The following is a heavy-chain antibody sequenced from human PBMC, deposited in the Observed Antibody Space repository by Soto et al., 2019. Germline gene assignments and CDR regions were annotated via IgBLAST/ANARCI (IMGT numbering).Heavy chain of an antibody. J-gene: IGHJ5*02. Sequence: GGSLRLSCAASGFTFTDHCMHWVRQAPGEGLEWVAVVWSDGSNKYYADSVKDRFTVSRDNSKNTLFLQMDNLRVEDTAVYYCARDFAVRQPPAWFDPWGQGTLVTVSS. D-gene: IGHD3-10*01. CDR1: GFTFTDHC. CDR3: ARDFAVRQPPAWFDP. V-gene: IGHV3-33*01. CDR2: VWSDGSNK.